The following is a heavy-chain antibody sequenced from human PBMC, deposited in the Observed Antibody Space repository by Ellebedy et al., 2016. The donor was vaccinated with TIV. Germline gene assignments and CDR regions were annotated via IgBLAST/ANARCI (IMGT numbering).Heavy chain of an antibody. Sequence: ASVKVSCXASGGTFSSYAISWVRQAPGQGLEWMGWISAYNGNTNYAQKLQGRVTMTTDTSTSTAYMELRSLRSDDTAVYYCARDAREAGFDPWGQGTLVTVSS. CDR1: GGTFSSYA. CDR2: ISAYNGNT. D-gene: IGHD5-24*01. V-gene: IGHV1-18*04. J-gene: IGHJ5*02. CDR3: ARDAREAGFDP.